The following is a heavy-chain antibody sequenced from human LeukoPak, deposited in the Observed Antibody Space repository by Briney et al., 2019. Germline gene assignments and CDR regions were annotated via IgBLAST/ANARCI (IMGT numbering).Heavy chain of an antibody. J-gene: IGHJ4*02. CDR3: ARGVEPLAANTLAY. CDR1: GFTVITND. CDR2: LYSGGNT. Sequence: GGSLRLSCAASGFTVITNDMTWVRQAPGKGLEWVSVLYSGGNTKYADSVQGRFTISRDNSKNTLYLEMNSLSPDDTAVYYCARGVEPLAANTLAYWGQGTLVTVSS. V-gene: IGHV3-53*01. D-gene: IGHD1-14*01.